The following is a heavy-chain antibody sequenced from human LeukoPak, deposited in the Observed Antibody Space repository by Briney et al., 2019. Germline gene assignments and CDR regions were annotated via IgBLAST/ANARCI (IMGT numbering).Heavy chain of an antibody. CDR1: GFTVDSNY. V-gene: IGHV3-53*01. CDR2: IYTGGST. D-gene: IGHD3-16*01. J-gene: IGHJ4*02. CDR3: AKGARLRVSCDY. Sequence: GGSLRLSCAASGFTVDSNYLSWVRQAPGKGPEWVSTIYTGGSTYYADSVKGRFTISRDNSKNTLYLQMNSLRAEDTAVYYCAKGARLRVSCDYWGQGTLVTVSS.